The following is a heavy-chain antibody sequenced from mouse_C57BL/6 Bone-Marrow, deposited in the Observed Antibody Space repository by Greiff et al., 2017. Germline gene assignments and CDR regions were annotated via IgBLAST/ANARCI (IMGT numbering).Heavy chain of an antibody. J-gene: IGHJ4*01. CDR1: GYTFTDYY. D-gene: IGHD2-1*01. Sequence: VQLQQSGPELVKPGASVKISCKASGYTFTDYYMNWVKQSHGKSLEWIGDINPNNGGTYYNQKFKGKATLTVDKSSSTAYMELRSLTSEDSAVYYCAGGVYSGNYFYAMDYWGQGTSVTVSS. CDR2: INPNNGGT. V-gene: IGHV1-26*01. CDR3: AGGVYSGNYFYAMDY.